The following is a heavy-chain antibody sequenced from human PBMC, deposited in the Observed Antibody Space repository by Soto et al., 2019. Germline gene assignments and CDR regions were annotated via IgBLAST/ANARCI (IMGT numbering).Heavy chain of an antibody. V-gene: IGHV1-2*04. CDR1: GYTFTRYY. Sequence: SVKVSCKASGYTFTRYYMHKERQAPGQGLEWMGWINPNSGGTNYAQKFQGWVTMTRDTSISTAYMELSRLRSDDTAVYYCARDVRGAAGGDYWGQGTLVTVSS. D-gene: IGHD6-13*01. J-gene: IGHJ4*02. CDR3: ARDVRGAAGGDY. CDR2: INPNSGGT.